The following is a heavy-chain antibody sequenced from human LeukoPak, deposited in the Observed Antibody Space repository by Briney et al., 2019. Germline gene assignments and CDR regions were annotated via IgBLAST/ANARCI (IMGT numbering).Heavy chain of an antibody. J-gene: IGHJ4*02. CDR1: GGSISSTTHY. CDR3: ARHAFYYDITGYYYYFDY. Sequence: SETLSLTCTVSGGSISSTTHYWGWIRQPPGKGLEWIGTISYGGNTYSNPSLKSRVTISVDTSKNQFSLKLSSVTAAATAVYYCARHAFYYDITGYYYYFDYWGQGTLVTVSS. D-gene: IGHD3-22*01. V-gene: IGHV4-39*01. CDR2: ISYGGNT.